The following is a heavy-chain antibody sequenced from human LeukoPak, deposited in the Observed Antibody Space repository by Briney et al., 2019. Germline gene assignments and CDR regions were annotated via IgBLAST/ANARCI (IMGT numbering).Heavy chain of an antibody. CDR2: IYYTGSV. CDR3: ARHPERYSYFDY. D-gene: IGHD5-18*01. CDR1: GGSISSSSYY. Sequence: KPSETLSLTCTVSGGSISSSSYYWGWIRQPPGKGLEWIGSIYYTGSVYYNPSLKSRVTMSVDTSKNQFSLRLSSVTAADTAVYSCARHPERYSYFDYWGQGTLVTVSS. V-gene: IGHV4-39*01. J-gene: IGHJ4*02.